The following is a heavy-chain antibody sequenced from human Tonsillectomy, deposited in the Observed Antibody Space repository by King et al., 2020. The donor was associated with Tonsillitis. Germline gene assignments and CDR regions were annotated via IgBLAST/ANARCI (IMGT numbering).Heavy chain of an antibody. D-gene: IGHD3-3*01. CDR2: ISSSSNFL. CDR1: GFTCNSYG. J-gene: IGHJ4*02. V-gene: IGHV3-48*01. Sequence: VQLVESGGGLVQPGGSLRLSCAAPGFTCNSYGMNWVRQAPGKGLEWMAYISSSSNFLYYAASVKGRFTISRDNARNSLNLQMSSLRAEDTAVYYCTRNFWSGGTEGCWGQGTLVTVSS. CDR3: TRNFWSGGTEGC.